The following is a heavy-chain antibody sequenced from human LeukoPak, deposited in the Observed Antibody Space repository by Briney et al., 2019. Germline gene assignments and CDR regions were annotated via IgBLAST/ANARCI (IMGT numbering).Heavy chain of an antibody. CDR2: IKTKTNGGTT. Sequence: GGSLRLSCAASGFTFSNAWMSWVRQAPGKGLEWVGRIKTKTNGGTTDYAAPVKGRFTISRDDSKNTLYLQMNSLRAEDTAVYYCAKDYRGYYDYWGQGTLVTVSS. CDR3: AKDYRGYYDY. J-gene: IGHJ4*02. CDR1: GFTFSNAW. D-gene: IGHD3-22*01. V-gene: IGHV3-15*01.